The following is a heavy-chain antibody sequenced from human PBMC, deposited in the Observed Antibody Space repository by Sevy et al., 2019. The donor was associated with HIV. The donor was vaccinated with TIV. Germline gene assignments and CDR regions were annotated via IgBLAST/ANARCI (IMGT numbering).Heavy chain of an antibody. V-gene: IGHV3-72*01. J-gene: IGHJ4*02. D-gene: IGHD6-13*01. Sequence: GGSLRLSCAASGFTFSDHYMEWVRQAPGKGLEWVGRIRNKADSYTTEYGGSVKGRFTKSRDDSKSSLYLLMNSLKTGDTAVYYCATHAGIAAAGRVFDYWGQGTLVTVSS. CDR2: IRNKADSYTT. CDR1: GFTFSDHY. CDR3: ATHAGIAAAGRVFDY.